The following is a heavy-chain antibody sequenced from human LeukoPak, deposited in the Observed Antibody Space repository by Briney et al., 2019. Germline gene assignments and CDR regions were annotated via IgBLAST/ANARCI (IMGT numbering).Heavy chain of an antibody. CDR1: GFTVSSNY. V-gene: IGHV3-23*01. CDR3: AKDRVGGSGWCCDAFDI. D-gene: IGHD6-19*01. CDR2: ISGSGGST. Sequence: PGGSLRLSCAASGFTVSSNYMSWVRQAPGKGLEWVSAISGSGGSTYYADSVKGRFTISRDNSKNTLYLQMNSLRAEDTAVYYCAKDRVGGSGWCCDAFDIWGQGTMVTVSS. J-gene: IGHJ3*02.